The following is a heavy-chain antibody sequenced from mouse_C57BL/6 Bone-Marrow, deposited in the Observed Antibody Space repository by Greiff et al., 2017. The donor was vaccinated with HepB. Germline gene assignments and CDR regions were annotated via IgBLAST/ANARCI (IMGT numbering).Heavy chain of an antibody. CDR3: AHGWRWLLLFDY. V-gene: IGHV1-53*01. D-gene: IGHD2-3*01. CDR2: INPSNGGT. CDR1: GYTFTSYW. J-gene: IGHJ2*01. Sequence: QVQLQQPGTELVKPGASVKLSCKASGYTFTSYWMHWVKQRPGQGLEWIGNINPSNGGTNYNEKFKSKATLTVDKSSSTAYMQLSSLTSEDSAVHYCAHGWRWLLLFDYWGQGTTLTVSS.